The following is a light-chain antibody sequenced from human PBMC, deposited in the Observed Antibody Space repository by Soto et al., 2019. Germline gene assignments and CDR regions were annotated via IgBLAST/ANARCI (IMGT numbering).Light chain of an antibody. CDR1: QSVSSY. V-gene: IGKV3-11*01. CDR2: DAS. Sequence: EIVLTQSPATLSLSPEERATLSFRASQSVSSYLARYQQKPGQAPRLLIYDASNRATGIPARFSGSGSGTDFTLTISSLDPEDFAVYYCQQRSNFITFGQGTRLEVK. CDR3: QQRSNFIT. J-gene: IGKJ5*01.